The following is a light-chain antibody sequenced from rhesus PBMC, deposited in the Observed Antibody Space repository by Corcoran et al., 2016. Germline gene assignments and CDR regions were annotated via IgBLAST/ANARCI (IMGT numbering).Light chain of an antibody. CDR3: QHYYSTPWT. J-gene: IGKJ1*01. CDR2: EAS. V-gene: IGKV1-25*01. CDR1: QGITND. Sequence: DIQMTQSPSSLSASVGDRVTITCRASQGITNDLAWYQQKPGETPKLLTYEASSLQSGIPSRLSGSGSGTDFTLTISSLQPEDFATYYCQHYYSTPWTFCQETKVEIK.